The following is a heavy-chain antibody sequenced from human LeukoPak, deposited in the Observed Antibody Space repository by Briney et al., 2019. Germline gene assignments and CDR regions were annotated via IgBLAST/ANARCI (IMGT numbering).Heavy chain of an antibody. Sequence: GGSLRLSCAASGFTFSSYAMHWVRQAPGKGLEWVAVISYDGSNKYYADSVKGRFTISRDNSKNTLYLQMNSLRAEDAAVYYCARDQAGSGIDYWGQGTLVTVSS. CDR1: GFTFSSYA. CDR3: ARDQAGSGIDY. D-gene: IGHD6-13*01. V-gene: IGHV3-30*14. J-gene: IGHJ4*02. CDR2: ISYDGSNK.